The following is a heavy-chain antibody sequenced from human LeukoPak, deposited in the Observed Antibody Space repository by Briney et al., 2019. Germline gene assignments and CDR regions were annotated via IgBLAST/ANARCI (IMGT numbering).Heavy chain of an antibody. V-gene: IGHV4-59*01. D-gene: IGHD3-10*01. Sequence: SETLSLTCTVSGGSISSYYWSWIRQPPGKGLEWIGYIYYSGSPSYNPSLKSRVTISVDTSKNQFSLKLSSVTAADTAVYYCARDFRDDYYYYGMDVWGQGTTVTVSS. CDR1: GGSISSYY. J-gene: IGHJ6*02. CDR2: IYYSGSP. CDR3: ARDFRDDYYYYGMDV.